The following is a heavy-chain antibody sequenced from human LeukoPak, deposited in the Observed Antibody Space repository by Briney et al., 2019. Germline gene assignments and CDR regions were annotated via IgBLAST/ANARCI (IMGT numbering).Heavy chain of an antibody. CDR1: GGTFSSYA. V-gene: IGHV1-69*13. J-gene: IGHJ5*02. CDR2: IIPIFGTA. Sequence: SVKVSCTPSGGTFSSYAISWVRQAPGQGLEWMGGIIPIFGTANYAQKFQGRVTITADESTSTAYMELSSLRSEDTAVYYCARAPRGSGSYPTTWFDPWGQGTLVTVSS. CDR3: ARAPRGSGSYPTTWFDP. D-gene: IGHD1-26*01.